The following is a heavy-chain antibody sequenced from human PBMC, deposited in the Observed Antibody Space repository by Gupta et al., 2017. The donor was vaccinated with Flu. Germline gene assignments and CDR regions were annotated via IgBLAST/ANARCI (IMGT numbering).Heavy chain of an antibody. CDR1: GFRFRRYA. V-gene: IGHV3-30*18. J-gene: IGHJ6*02. Sequence: QEQVVESGGGVVPPGRSLSLSCAASGFRFRRYAMPWVRQAPGKGLEWVAVISHDGSYKDYAESVKGRFTISRDNSKNTRYLQMNSLRPEDTAVFYCAKDWRCESNIYGMNVGGPGTTVIVSS. CDR2: ISHDGSYK. D-gene: IGHD2/OR15-2a*01. CDR3: AKDWRCESNIYGMNV.